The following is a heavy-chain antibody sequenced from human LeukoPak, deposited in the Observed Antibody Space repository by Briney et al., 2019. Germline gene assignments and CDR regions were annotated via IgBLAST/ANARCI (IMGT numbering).Heavy chain of an antibody. CDR3: ARIFLGSSGWYYFDY. CDR1: GFTFSSYG. J-gene: IGHJ4*02. CDR2: IWYDGSNK. Sequence: GGSLRLSCAASGFTFSSYGMHWVRQAPGKGLEWVAVIWYDGSNKYYADSVKGRFTISRDNSKNTLYLEMNSLRAEDTAVYYCARIFLGSSGWYYFDYWGQGTLVTVSS. V-gene: IGHV3-33*01. D-gene: IGHD6-19*01.